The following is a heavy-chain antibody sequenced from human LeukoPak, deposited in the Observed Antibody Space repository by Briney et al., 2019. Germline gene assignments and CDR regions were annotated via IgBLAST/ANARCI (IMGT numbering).Heavy chain of an antibody. CDR3: ARGTMFDP. V-gene: IGHV3-53*01. J-gene: IGHJ5*02. Sequence: GGSLRLSCVASGFTFSSYAMSWVRQAPGKGLEWVSVIYSGGSTYYADSVKGRFTISRDNSKNTLYLQMNSLRAEDTAVYYCARGTMFDPWGQGTLVTVSS. CDR2: IYSGGST. CDR1: GFTFSSYA.